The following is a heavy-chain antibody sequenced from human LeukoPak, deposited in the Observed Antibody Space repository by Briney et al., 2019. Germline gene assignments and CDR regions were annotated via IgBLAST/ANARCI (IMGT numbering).Heavy chain of an antibody. CDR2: IYTSGST. V-gene: IGHV4-4*07. CDR3: ARLLNYDFWSGYGGYFDY. Sequence: PSETLSLTCTVSGGSISSYYWSWIRQPAGKGLEWIRRIYTSGSTNYNPSLKSRVTISVDTSKNQFSLKLSSVTAADTAVYYCARLLNYDFWSGYGGYFDYWGQGTLVTVSS. J-gene: IGHJ4*02. CDR1: GGSISSYY. D-gene: IGHD3-3*01.